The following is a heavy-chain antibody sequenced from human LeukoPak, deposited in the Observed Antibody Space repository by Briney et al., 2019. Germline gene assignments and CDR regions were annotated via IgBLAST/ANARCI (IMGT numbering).Heavy chain of an antibody. J-gene: IGHJ3*02. CDR3: ARDRYFDWLLEADAFDI. D-gene: IGHD3-9*01. CDR2: INHSGST. Sequence: PSETLSLTCAVYGGSFSGYYWSRIRQPPGKGPGWIGEINHSGSTNYNPSLKSRVTISVDTSKNQFSLKLSSVTAADTAVYYCARDRYFDWLLEADAFDIWGQGTMVTVSS. V-gene: IGHV4-34*01. CDR1: GGSFSGYY.